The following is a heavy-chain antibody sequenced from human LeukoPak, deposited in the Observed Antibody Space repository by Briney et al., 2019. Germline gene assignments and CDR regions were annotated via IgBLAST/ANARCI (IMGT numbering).Heavy chain of an antibody. V-gene: IGHV3-21*01. J-gene: IGHJ4*02. CDR2: ISSSSSYI. CDR1: GFTFSSYS. D-gene: IGHD3-9*01. CDR3: ARGTTYFDGNVDY. Sequence: PGGSLRLSCAASGFTFSSYSMNWVRQAPGKGLEWVSSISSSSSYIYYADSVKGRFTISRDNAKNSLYLQMNSLRAEDTAVYYCARGTTYFDGNVDYWGQGTLVTVSS.